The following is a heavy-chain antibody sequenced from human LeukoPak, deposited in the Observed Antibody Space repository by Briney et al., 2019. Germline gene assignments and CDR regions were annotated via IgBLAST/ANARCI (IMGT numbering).Heavy chain of an antibody. CDR2: IGSDSNT. J-gene: IGHJ4*02. CDR3: AKPRETGGYFFDY. CDR1: GFTFSRNA. V-gene: IGHV3-23*01. Sequence: GGSLRLSCAASGFTFSRNAMGWVRQAPGKGLEWVSGIGSDSNTHYADSVKGRFTISRDNSQNTLYLQMSSLRAEDTAVYYCAKPRETGGYFFDYWGQGTLVTVSS. D-gene: IGHD7-27*01.